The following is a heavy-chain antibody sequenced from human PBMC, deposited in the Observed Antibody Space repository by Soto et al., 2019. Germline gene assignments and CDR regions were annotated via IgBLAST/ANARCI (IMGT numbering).Heavy chain of an antibody. J-gene: IGHJ4*02. CDR1: RFTFFSYT. D-gene: IGHD4-4*01. CDR2: IGSDGNYI. CDR3: ARGYRQFDS. Sequence: GGSLRLSCAASRFTFFSYTMNWVRQAPGKGLEWVATIGSDGNYIYYADSMKGRFTISRDNAKNLLFLEMNSVRGDDSARYYCARGYRQFDSWGQGILVTVSS. V-gene: IGHV3-21*01.